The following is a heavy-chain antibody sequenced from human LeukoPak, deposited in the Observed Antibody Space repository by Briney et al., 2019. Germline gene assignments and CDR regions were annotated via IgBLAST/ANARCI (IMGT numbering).Heavy chain of an antibody. V-gene: IGHV3-23*01. Sequence: PGGSLRLSCAASGFTFSSYAMSWVRQAPGKGLEWVSAISGSGGSTYYADSVKGRFTISRDNSKNSLYLQMNSLRVEDTAVYYCARVMIAVAATPPDVFDVWGQGTKVIVSS. D-gene: IGHD6-19*01. CDR2: ISGSGGST. J-gene: IGHJ3*01. CDR1: GFTFSSYA. CDR3: ARVMIAVAATPPDVFDV.